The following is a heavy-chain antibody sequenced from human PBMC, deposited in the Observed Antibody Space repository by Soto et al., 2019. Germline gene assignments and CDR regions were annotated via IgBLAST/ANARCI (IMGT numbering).Heavy chain of an antibody. CDR2: IKQDGSDR. CDR3: ATSIVLVPIWSLDV. V-gene: IGHV3-7*01. Sequence: PGGSLRLSCAASGFTFSNNWMSWVRQAPGKGLEWVANIKQDGSDRYYVHSVKGRFTISRDNAKNSLYLQMDSLRAEDTAVYYCATSIVLVPIWSLDVWGQGTTVTVSS. D-gene: IGHD2-2*01. CDR1: GFTFSNNW. J-gene: IGHJ6*02.